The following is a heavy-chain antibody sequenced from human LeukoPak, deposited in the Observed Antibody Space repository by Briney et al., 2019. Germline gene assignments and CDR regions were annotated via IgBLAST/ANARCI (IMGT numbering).Heavy chain of an antibody. D-gene: IGHD2-2*01. CDR3: ARRAVVVPAAHFDY. CDR2: IYYSGST. Sequence: SETLSLTCTVSGGSISSYYWSWIRQPPGKGLEWIGYIYYSGSTYYNPSLKSRVTISVDTSKNQFSLKLSSVTAADTAVYYCARRAVVVPAAHFDYWGQGTLVTVSS. J-gene: IGHJ4*02. CDR1: GGSISSYY. V-gene: IGHV4-59*04.